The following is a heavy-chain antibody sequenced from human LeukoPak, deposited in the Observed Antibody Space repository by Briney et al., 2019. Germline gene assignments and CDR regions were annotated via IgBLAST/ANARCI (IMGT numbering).Heavy chain of an antibody. CDR2: ISHSGST. J-gene: IGHJ4*02. D-gene: IGHD3-10*01. CDR1: GGSFSGYY. CDR3: AGQIVRGVIGN. V-gene: IGHV4-34*01. Sequence: SETLCLTCAGCGGSFSGYYWSWIRQPPGKGLEWIGEISHSGSTKYNPSLKSRVTISVDTSDNQFSPKLSSVTAADTAVYYCAGQIVRGVIGNWGQGTQVTVSS.